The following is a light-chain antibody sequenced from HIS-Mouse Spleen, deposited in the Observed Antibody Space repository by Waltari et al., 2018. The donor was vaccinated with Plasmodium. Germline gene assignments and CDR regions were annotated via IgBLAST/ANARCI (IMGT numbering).Light chain of an antibody. CDR3: QQYYSTPWT. CDR1: QSVLYSSNNKNY. J-gene: IGKJ1*01. CDR2: WAS. Sequence: DIVMTQSPDSLAVSLDERATINCKSSQSVLYSSNNKNYLAWYQQKPGQPPKLIIYWASTRESGVPDRFSGSGSGTDFTLTISSLQAEDVAVYYCQQYYSTPWTFGQGTKVEIK. V-gene: IGKV4-1*01.